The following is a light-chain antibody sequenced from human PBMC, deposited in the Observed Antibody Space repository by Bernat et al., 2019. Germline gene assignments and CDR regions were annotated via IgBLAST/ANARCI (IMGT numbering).Light chain of an antibody. CDR2: HAS. Sequence: EIVLTQSPGTLSLSPGERVTLSCRASQSVGNNYLAWYQKKPGQAPRLLIYHASIRATGIPDRFSGSGSGTDFTLSISSLEPEDFAVYHCHQYVFSPLTFGGGTKVE. V-gene: IGKV3-20*01. J-gene: IGKJ4*01. CDR1: QSVGNNY. CDR3: HQYVFSPLT.